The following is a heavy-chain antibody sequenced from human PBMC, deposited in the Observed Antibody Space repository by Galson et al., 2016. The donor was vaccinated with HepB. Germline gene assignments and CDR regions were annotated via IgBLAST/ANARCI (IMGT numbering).Heavy chain of an antibody. Sequence: SLRLSCAASGFIFSNYWMSWVRQAPGKGLEWVSNVSPEGNREGYVDSIKGRFTISRDNAKNSLSLQMNSLRADDTAVYYCAREPEWGAIDYWGQGTLVTVSS. CDR3: AREPEWGAIDY. V-gene: IGHV3-7*04. CDR2: VSPEGNRE. D-gene: IGHD1-26*01. J-gene: IGHJ4*02. CDR1: GFIFSNYW.